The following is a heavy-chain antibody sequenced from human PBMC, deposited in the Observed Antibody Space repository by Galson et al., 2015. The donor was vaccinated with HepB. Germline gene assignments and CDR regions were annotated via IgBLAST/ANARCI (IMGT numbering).Heavy chain of an antibody. V-gene: IGHV3-30*04. D-gene: IGHD6-19*01. CDR1: GFTFSSYA. CDR2: ISYDGSNK. CDR3: ARDRIAVALYYFDY. J-gene: IGHJ4*02. Sequence: SLRLSCAASGFTFSSYAMHWVRQAPGKGLEWVAVISYDGSNKYYADSVKGRFTISRDNSKNTLYLQMNGLRAEDTAVYYCARDRIAVALYYFDYWGQGTLVTVSS.